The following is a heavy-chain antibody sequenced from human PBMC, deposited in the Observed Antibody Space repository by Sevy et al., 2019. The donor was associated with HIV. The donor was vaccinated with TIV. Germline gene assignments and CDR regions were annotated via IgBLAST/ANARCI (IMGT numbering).Heavy chain of an antibody. CDR1: GFTFRSYT. J-gene: IGHJ4*02. CDR3: AKGPDYYASSGTPLDY. V-gene: IGHV3-23*01. D-gene: IGHD3-22*01. CDR2: ITGSCDKI. Sequence: GGSLRLSCVVSGFTFRSYTMTWVRQAPGKGLEWVSTITGSCDKIYYADSVKGRFTISRDNSRNTLYLQMSSLRAADTAVYYCAKGPDYYASSGTPLDYWGQGTLVTVSS.